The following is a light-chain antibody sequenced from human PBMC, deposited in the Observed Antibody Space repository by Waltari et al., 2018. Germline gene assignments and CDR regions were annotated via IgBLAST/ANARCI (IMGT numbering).Light chain of an antibody. CDR2: DAS. Sequence: DIVLTQSPATLSLSPGERATPSCRASPSVGRYLAWYQQKPGQAPRLLIYDASDRATGIPARFSATGSGTEFTLTISSLEAEDFAVYYCHQRSNWPPMHTFGQGTKLEIK. CDR1: PSVGRY. J-gene: IGKJ2*01. CDR3: HQRSNWPPMHT. V-gene: IGKV3-11*01.